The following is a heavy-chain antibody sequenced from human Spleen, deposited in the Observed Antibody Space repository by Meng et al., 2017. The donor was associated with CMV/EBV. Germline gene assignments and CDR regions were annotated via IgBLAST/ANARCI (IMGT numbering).Heavy chain of an antibody. D-gene: IGHD6-6*01. Sequence: ASVKVSCKASGYSFTGYHMHWVRQAPGQGLEWMGWINPNNGGTNYAQKFQGRVTMTRDTSTSTAYMELRSLRSDDTAVYYCARTGALGQLAFDYWGQGTLVTVSS. CDR1: GYSFTGYH. V-gene: IGHV1-2*02. CDR2: INPNNGGT. CDR3: ARTGALGQLAFDY. J-gene: IGHJ4*02.